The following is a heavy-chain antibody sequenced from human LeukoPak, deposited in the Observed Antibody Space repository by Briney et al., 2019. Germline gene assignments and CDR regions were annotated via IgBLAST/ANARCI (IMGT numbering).Heavy chain of an antibody. Sequence: ASVKVSCKASGYTFTSYDINWVRQATGQGLEWMGWMNPNSGNTGYAQKFQGRVTMTRNTSISTAYMELSSLRSEDTAVYYCARGQKGFWSGYSGTKLKYYFDYWGQGTLVTVSS. D-gene: IGHD3-3*01. CDR3: ARGQKGFWSGYSGTKLKYYFDY. V-gene: IGHV1-8*01. J-gene: IGHJ4*02. CDR1: GYTFTSYD. CDR2: MNPNSGNT.